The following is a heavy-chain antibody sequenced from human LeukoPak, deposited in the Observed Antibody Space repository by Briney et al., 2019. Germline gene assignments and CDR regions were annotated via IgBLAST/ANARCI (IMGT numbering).Heavy chain of an antibody. J-gene: IGHJ6*04. CDR2: ISSSGNNT. CDR1: GFTFNSYA. V-gene: IGHV3-21*01. D-gene: IGHD3-10*02. CDR3: AELGITMIGGV. Sequence: GGSLRLSCAASGFTFNSYAMNWVRQAPGKGLEWVSTISSSGNNTYYTDSVKGRFTISRDNAKNSLYLQMNSLRAEDTAVYYCAELGITMIGGVWGKGTTVTISS.